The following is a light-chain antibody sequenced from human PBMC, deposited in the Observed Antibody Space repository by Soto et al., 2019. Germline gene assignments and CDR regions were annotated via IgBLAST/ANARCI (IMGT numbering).Light chain of an antibody. V-gene: IGKV1-5*01. CDR1: QTIDNW. Sequence: DIQMTQSPSTLSASVGDRVTITCRASQTIDNWLAWYQQKPGKAPKLLIYDASRLESGVPSRFSGSGSGADFTLTITGLQPDDFATYYCQQTLSFPPTFGQGTKV. CDR3: QQTLSFPPT. CDR2: DAS. J-gene: IGKJ1*01.